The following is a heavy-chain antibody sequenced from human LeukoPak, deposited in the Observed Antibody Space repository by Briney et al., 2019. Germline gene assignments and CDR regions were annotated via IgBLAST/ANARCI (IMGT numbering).Heavy chain of an antibody. J-gene: IGHJ3*02. CDR2: INHSGST. V-gene: IGHV4-34*01. D-gene: IGHD3-22*01. CDR1: GGSFSGYY. CDR3: ARFADYYDSSGYYSRPYAFDI. Sequence: PSEPLSLTCAVYGGSFSGYYWSWIRQPPGKGLEWIGEINHSGSTNYNPSLKSRVTISVDRSKNQFSLKLSSVTAADTAVYYCARFADYYDSSGYYSRPYAFDIWGQGTMVTVSS.